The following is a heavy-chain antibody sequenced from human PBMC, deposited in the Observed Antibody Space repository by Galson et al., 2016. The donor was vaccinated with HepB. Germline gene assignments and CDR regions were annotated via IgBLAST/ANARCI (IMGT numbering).Heavy chain of an antibody. V-gene: IGHV1-2*04. CDR2: INPNSGGT. CDR3: ARHRWYCSVTSCQKGSAFDI. Sequence: SVKVSCKASGYTFSGYFIHWVRQAPGQGLEWMGWINPNSGGTNYAQKFQDSVTMTRDTSISTAYMELSRLRYDDTAVYYCARHRWYCSVTSCQKGSAFDIWGQGTMVTVSS. CDR1: GYTFSGYF. D-gene: IGHD2-2*01. J-gene: IGHJ3*02.